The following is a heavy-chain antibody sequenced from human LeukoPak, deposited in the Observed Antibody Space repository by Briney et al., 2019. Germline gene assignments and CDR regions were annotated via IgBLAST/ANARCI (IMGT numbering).Heavy chain of an antibody. CDR2: FDPEDGET. CDR1: GSTLTKLS. J-gene: IGHJ6*04. D-gene: IGHD3-10*01. CDR3: ATLMFRGVIGDDYYGMDV. V-gene: IGHV1-24*01. Sequence: ASVTVSCTVSGSTLTKLSVHWVRQTPGTGLEWMGGFDPEDGETINGQKFQGRVTMTEDTSTDTAYTEISSLRSEDTAVYYCATLMFRGVIGDDYYGMDVWGKGTTVTVSS.